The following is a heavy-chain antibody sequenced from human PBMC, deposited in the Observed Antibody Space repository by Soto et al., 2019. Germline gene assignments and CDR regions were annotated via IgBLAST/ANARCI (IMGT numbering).Heavy chain of an antibody. V-gene: IGHV3-21*01. CDR3: ARGLYSCSNWNFDY. Sequence: EVQLVESGGGLVKPGGSLRLSCAASGFTFSSYAMNWVRQAPGKGLEWVSSISSSSGYIYYADSVKGRVTISRDNAKNSLYLQMNSLRAEDTAVYYCARGLYSCSNWNFDYWGQGTLVTVSS. CDR1: GFTFSSYA. D-gene: IGHD6-6*01. J-gene: IGHJ4*02. CDR2: ISSSSGYI.